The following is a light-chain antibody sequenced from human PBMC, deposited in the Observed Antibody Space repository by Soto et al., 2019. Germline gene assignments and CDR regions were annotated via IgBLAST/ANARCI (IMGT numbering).Light chain of an antibody. CDR1: QGIDTY. CDR3: QHYNGYPQT. Sequence: DIQMPQSPSSLSAAVGDRVTITCRASQGIDTYLAWFQQKPGKAPKTLIYAASSLHSVVPSRFSGSGFGTDFTLTISSLQPEDFATYYCQHYNGYPQTFGQGTRLDIK. V-gene: IGKV1-16*01. J-gene: IGKJ5*01. CDR2: AAS.